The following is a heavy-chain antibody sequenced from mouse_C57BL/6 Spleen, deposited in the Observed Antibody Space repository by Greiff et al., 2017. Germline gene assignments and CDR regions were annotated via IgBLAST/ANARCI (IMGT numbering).Heavy chain of an antibody. CDR1: GYTFTDYN. D-gene: IGHD1-1*02. J-gene: IGHJ1*03. Sequence: EVQLQQSGPELVKPGASVKMSCKASGYTFTDYNMHWVKQSHGKSLEWIGYINPNNGGTSYNQKFKGKDTLTVNKSSSTAYMELRSLTSEDSAVXYCARPPAVADPRWYFDVWGTGTTVTVSS. CDR3: ARPPAVADPRWYFDV. CDR2: INPNNGGT. V-gene: IGHV1-22*01.